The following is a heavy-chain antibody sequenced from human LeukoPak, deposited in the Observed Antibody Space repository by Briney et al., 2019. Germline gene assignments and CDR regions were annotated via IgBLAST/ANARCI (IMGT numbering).Heavy chain of an antibody. J-gene: IGHJ4*02. CDR1: GGSISRGSCY. D-gene: IGHD4-17*01. CDR3: ARDLYGDLDY. V-gene: IGHV4-61*02. CDR2: IYTSGST. Sequence: SETLSLTCTVSGGSISRGSCYWIWIQQPAGKGLEWIGRIYTSGSTNYNPSLKSRVTISVDTSKTQFSLKLSSVTAADTAVYYCARDLYGDLDYWGQGTLVTVSS.